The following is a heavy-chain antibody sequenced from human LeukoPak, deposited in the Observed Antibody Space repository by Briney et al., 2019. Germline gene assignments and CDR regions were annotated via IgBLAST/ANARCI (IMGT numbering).Heavy chain of an antibody. Sequence: ASVKVSCKASGYTFTDYYMHWVRQAPGQGLERMGWINPNNSDTNSAQNFQGRVIMTRDTSLSTAYMDLSRLGSDDTAVYYCARDLPSSVSRAFDNWGQGTMVTVSS. D-gene: IGHD5/OR15-5a*01. CDR1: GYTFTDYY. V-gene: IGHV1-2*02. CDR2: INPNNSDT. CDR3: ARDLPSSVSRAFDN. J-gene: IGHJ3*02.